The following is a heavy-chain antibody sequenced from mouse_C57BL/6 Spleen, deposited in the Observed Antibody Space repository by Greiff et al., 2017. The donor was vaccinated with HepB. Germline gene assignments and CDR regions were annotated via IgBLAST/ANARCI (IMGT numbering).Heavy chain of an antibody. V-gene: IGHV1-69*02. J-gene: IGHJ4*01. CDR2: INPNYGTT. CDR1: GYTFTSYW. D-gene: IGHD1-1*02. CDR3: ARYYDYYAMDY. Sequence: QVQLQQPGAELVKPGASVKLSCKASGYTFTSYWMHWVKQRPGRGLEWIGVINPNYGTTSYNQKFKGKATLTVDQSSSTAYMQLNSLTSEDSAVYYCARYYDYYAMDYWGQGTSVTVSS.